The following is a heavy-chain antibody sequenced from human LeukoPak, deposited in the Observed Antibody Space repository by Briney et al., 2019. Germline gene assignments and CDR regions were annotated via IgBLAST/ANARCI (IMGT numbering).Heavy chain of an antibody. J-gene: IGHJ4*02. CDR3: AGDSIAAQPSRGDF. CDR1: GFTFSSHW. D-gene: IGHD6-6*01. V-gene: IGHV3-7*01. Sequence: GGPLTLPCAAWGFTFSSHWMSWVRQAPGKGLEWVAKINQDGSAKSYVDSVKGRFTIFRDNAKNSLYLQMNSLRAEDKAIYYCAGDSIAAQPSRGDFWGQGTLVTVSS. CDR2: INQDGSAK.